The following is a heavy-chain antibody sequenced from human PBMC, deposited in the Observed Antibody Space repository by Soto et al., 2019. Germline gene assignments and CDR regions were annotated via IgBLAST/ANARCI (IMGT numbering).Heavy chain of an antibody. CDR1: GGSISSGDYY. Sequence: SXTLSLTCTVSGGSISSGDYYWSWIRQPPGKGLEWIGSIYYSGSTYYNPSLKSRVTISVDTSKNQFSLKLNSVTAADTSVYYCASRHSSPYFDYWGQGTLVTV. J-gene: IGHJ4*02. CDR2: IYYSGST. V-gene: IGHV4-30-4*01. CDR3: ASRHSSPYFDY. D-gene: IGHD6-13*01.